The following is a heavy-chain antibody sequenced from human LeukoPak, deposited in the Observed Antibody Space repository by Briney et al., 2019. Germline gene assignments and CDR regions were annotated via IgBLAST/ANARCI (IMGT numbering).Heavy chain of an antibody. CDR2: FDPEDGET. Sequence: ASVKVSCKVSGYTLTELSIPWVRQAPGKGLEWMGGFDPEDGETIYAQKFQGRVTMTEDTSTDTAYMELSSLRSEDTAVYYCATDPRITMVRGASGNWYFDYWGQGTLVTVSS. CDR1: GYTLTELS. CDR3: ATDPRITMVRGASGNWYFDY. V-gene: IGHV1-24*01. D-gene: IGHD3-10*01. J-gene: IGHJ4*02.